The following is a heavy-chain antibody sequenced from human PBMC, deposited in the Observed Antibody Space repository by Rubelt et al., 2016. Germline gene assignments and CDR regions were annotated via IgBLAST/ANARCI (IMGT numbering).Heavy chain of an antibody. V-gene: IGHV4-31*03. CDR2: IYYSGST. CDR3: ARHDLGEYYFDY. CDR1: GGSISTGGYY. Sequence: QVQLRESGPGLVKPSQTLSLTCSVSGGSISTGGYYWSWIRQHPAKGLEWIGYIYYSGSTYYSPSLRSRVTLSVDTSKNQFSLDRGCVTAADTAVYYCARHDLGEYYFDYWGQGTLVTVSS. D-gene: IGHD4-17*01. J-gene: IGHJ4*02.